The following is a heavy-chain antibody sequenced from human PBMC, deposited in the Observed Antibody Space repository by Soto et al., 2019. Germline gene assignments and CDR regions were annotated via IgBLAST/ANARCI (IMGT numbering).Heavy chain of an antibody. J-gene: IGHJ5*02. Sequence: GWSLRLSCAASGFTFSSYAMSWVRQAPGKGLEWVSAISGSGGSTYYADSVKGRFTISRDNSKNTLYLQMNSLRAEDTAVYYCAKLTAAAGTNWFDPWGQGTLVTVSS. CDR1: GFTFSSYA. CDR2: ISGSGGST. V-gene: IGHV3-23*01. D-gene: IGHD6-13*01. CDR3: AKLTAAAGTNWFDP.